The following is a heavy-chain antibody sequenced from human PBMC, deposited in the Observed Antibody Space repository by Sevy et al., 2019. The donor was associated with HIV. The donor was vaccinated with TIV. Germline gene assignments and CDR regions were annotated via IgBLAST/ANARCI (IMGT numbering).Heavy chain of an antibody. Sequence: SETLSLTCAVYGGSFSGYYWSWIRQPPGKGLEWIGEINHSGSTNYNPSLKSRVTISVDTSKNQFSLKLSSVTAADTAVYYCAAQLRITIFGVVMGMDVWGQGTTVTVSS. CDR3: AAQLRITIFGVVMGMDV. CDR2: INHSGST. CDR1: GGSFSGYY. V-gene: IGHV4-34*01. D-gene: IGHD3-3*01. J-gene: IGHJ6*02.